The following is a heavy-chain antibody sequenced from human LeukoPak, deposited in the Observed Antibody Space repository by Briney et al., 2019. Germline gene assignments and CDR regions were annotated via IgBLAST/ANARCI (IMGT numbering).Heavy chain of an antibody. CDR3: AKDQQQLVFDY. J-gene: IGHJ4*02. V-gene: IGHV3-23*01. D-gene: IGHD6-13*01. CDR1: GFTFSTYA. CDR2: ITGSGGNT. Sequence: GGSLRLSCAASGFTFSTYAMSWVRQAPGKGLEWVSTITGSGGNTYYTDSVKGRFTISRDNSKNTLYLQMNSLRAEDTAVYYCAKDQQQLVFDYWGQGTLVTVSS.